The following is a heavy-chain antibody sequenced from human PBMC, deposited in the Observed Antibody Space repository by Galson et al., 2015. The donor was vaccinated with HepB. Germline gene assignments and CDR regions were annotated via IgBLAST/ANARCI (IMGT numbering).Heavy chain of an antibody. CDR3: ARDQGWALSADY. V-gene: IGHV3-30-3*01. CDR1: GFTFSSYA. Sequence: SLRLSCAASGFTFSSYAMHWVRQAPGKGLEWVAVISYDGSNKYYADSVKGRFTISGDNSKNTLYLQMNSLRAEDTAVYYCARDQGWALSADYWGQGTLVTVSS. CDR2: ISYDGSNK. D-gene: IGHD6-19*01. J-gene: IGHJ4*02.